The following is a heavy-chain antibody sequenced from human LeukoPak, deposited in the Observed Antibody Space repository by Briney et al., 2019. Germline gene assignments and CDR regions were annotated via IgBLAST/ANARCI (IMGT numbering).Heavy chain of an antibody. J-gene: IGHJ4*02. Sequence: GGSLRLSCAASGFTFSSYWMTWVRQAPGKGLEWVANIKLDGSEEYYVDSVKGRFTISRDNAKNSVYLQMNSLRAEDTAVYYCVRLRRYYGSGTSFDYWGQGTLVTVSS. CDR1: GFTFSSYW. D-gene: IGHD3-10*01. V-gene: IGHV3-7*05. CDR3: VRLRRYYGSGTSFDY. CDR2: IKLDGSEE.